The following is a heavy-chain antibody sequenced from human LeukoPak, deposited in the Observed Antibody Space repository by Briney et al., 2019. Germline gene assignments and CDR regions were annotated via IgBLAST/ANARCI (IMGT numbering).Heavy chain of an antibody. CDR2: INPSGGST. CDR1: GYTFTSYY. J-gene: IGHJ4*02. CDR3: ARAVLVQTYDY. D-gene: IGHD2-8*02. V-gene: IGHV1-46*03. Sequence: GASVKVSCKASGYTFTSYYMHWVRQAPGQGLEWMGIINPSGGSTSYARKFQGRVTMTRDTSTSTVYMELSSLRSEDTAVYYCARAVLVQTYDYWGQGTLVTVSS.